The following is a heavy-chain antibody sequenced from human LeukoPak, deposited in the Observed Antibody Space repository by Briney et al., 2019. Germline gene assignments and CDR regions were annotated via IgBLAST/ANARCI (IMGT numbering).Heavy chain of an antibody. CDR1: GYTFTGYH. J-gene: IGHJ4*02. Sequence: SVKVSCKASGYTFTGYHMHWVRQAPGQGLEWMGGIIPIFGTANYAQKFQGRVTITADESTSTAYMELSSLRSEDTAVYYCARAGSGELLPNYYFDYWGQGTLVTVSS. D-gene: IGHD1-26*01. CDR2: IIPIFGTA. V-gene: IGHV1-69*13. CDR3: ARAGSGELLPNYYFDY.